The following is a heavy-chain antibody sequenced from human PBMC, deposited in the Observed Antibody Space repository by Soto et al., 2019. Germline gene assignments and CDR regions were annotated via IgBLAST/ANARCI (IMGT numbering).Heavy chain of an antibody. D-gene: IGHD4-17*01. CDR3: ARESTRTTDPDY. V-gene: IGHV1-3*01. CDR1: GYTFTSYS. CDR2: FNAGSGNT. J-gene: IGHJ4*02. Sequence: ASVKVSCKASGYTFTSYSMHWVRQAPGQRLEWMGWFNAGSGNTKYSQKFQDRVTITRDTSATTAYMELSSLRYEDTAVYYCARESTRTTDPDYWGQGTLVTVSA.